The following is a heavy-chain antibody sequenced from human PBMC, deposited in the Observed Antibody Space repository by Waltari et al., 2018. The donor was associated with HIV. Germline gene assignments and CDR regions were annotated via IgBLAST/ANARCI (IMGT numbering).Heavy chain of an antibody. Sequence: QVQLQESGPGLVQPSQTLSLTCAVSGGSIKSGNYYWSWIRQHPGKGLEWIAYISYTGSTSYNPSLKGRVAVSMETSKNQFSLKLNSVTAADTAVYYCEGRKYDGGAYSDSWGQGTLVTVSS. CDR3: EGRKYDGGAYSDS. D-gene: IGHD3-22*01. J-gene: IGHJ4*02. V-gene: IGHV4-31*11. CDR1: GGSIKSGNYY. CDR2: ISYTGST.